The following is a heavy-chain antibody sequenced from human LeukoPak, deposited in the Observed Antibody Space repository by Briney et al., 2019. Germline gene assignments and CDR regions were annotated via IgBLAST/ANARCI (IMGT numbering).Heavy chain of an antibody. CDR3: AREYCSSTSCKTVGGY. D-gene: IGHD2-2*01. CDR2: ISRSGRTI. V-gene: IGHV3-11*04. Sequence: GGSLRLSCAASGFTFSDYYVSWIRQAPGKGLEWVSYISRSGRTIYYADSVKGRFTISRDNAKNSLYLHMNSLRAEDTAVYYCAREYCSSTSCKTVGGYWGQGTLVTVSS. CDR1: GFTFSDYY. J-gene: IGHJ4*02.